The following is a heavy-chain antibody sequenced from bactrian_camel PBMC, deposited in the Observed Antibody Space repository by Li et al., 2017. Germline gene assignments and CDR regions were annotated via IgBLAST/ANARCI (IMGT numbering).Heavy chain of an antibody. CDR1: GITTDEAD. D-gene: IGHD6*01. J-gene: IGHJ4*01. CDR2: LSTAGGT. V-gene: IGHV3S53*01. Sequence: HVQLVESGGGSVQAGGSLRLSCTASGITTDEADMGWYRQRPGNQCELVAKLSTAGGTDFPNSEIERFTISRNNAKNTVYLQMNSLTPEDTATYYCAEGRGSRGEHCYSLNYWGQGTQVTVS. CDR3: AEGRGSRGEHCYSLNY.